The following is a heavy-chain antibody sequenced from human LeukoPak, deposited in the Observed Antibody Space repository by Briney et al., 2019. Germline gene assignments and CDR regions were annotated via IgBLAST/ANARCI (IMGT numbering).Heavy chain of an antibody. CDR2: IYYSGST. J-gene: IGHJ4*02. V-gene: IGHV4-59*08. Sequence: SEPLSLTCPVSGGSMSPYHWGWLRPPPGKGLEWTGYIYYSGSTNYNPSLNSRVTISVDTSKNQFSLRLSSVAAADTAIYYCARAVSGRFDYWGQGTLVTVSS. CDR1: GGSMSPYH. D-gene: IGHD6-19*01. CDR3: ARAVSGRFDY.